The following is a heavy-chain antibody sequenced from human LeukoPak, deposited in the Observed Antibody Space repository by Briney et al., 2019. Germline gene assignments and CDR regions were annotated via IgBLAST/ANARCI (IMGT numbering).Heavy chain of an antibody. D-gene: IGHD1-1*01. V-gene: IGHV1-69*13. Sequence: AVQVSCKASGGSLSSYAISGVRQAPGQGLEWMGGIIPICGTANYAQKFQGRVTITADESTSTAYMELSSLRSEDTAVYYCARVTIGTHDYWGQGTLVTVSS. J-gene: IGHJ4*02. CDR1: GGSLSSYA. CDR2: IIPICGTA. CDR3: ARVTIGTHDY.